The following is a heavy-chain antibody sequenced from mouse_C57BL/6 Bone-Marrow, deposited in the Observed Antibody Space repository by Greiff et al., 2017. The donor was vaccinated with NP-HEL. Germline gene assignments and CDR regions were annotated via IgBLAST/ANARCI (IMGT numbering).Heavy chain of an antibody. J-gene: IGHJ4*01. CDR1: GFTFSSYA. CDR3: ARGLWPSMDY. Sequence: EVMLVESGGGLVKPGGSLKLSCAASGFTFSSYAMSWVRQTPEKRLEWVATISDGGSYTYYPDNVKGRFTISRDNAKNNLYLQMSHLKSEDTAMYYCARGLWPSMDYWGQGTSVTVSS. CDR2: ISDGGSYT. V-gene: IGHV5-4*03. D-gene: IGHD6-5*01.